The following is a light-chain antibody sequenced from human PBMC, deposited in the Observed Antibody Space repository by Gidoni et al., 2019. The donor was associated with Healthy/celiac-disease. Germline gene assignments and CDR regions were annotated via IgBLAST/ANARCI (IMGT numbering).Light chain of an antibody. V-gene: IGKV1-9*01. CDR2: AAS. J-gene: IGKJ1*01. CDR1: QGISSY. CDR3: QQLNSYPRT. Sequence: DIQLTQSPSFLSASVGDRVTITCRASQGISSYLAWYQQKPGKAPKLLIYAASTLQSGVTSRFSGSGSETEFTLTISSLQPEDFATYYCQQLNSYPRTFGQGTKVEIK.